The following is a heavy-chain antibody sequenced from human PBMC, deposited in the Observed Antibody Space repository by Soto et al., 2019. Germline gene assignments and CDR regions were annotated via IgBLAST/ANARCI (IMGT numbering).Heavy chain of an antibody. CDR3: ARLLYDRSGYYYFDY. Sequence: SETLSLTCTVSGGSISSGDYYWSWIRQPPGKGLEWIGYIYYSGSTYYNPSLKSRVTISVDTSKNQFSLKLSSVTAADTAVYYCARLLYDRSGYYYFDYWGQGIQVTVSS. V-gene: IGHV4-30-4*01. CDR2: IYYSGST. CDR1: GGSISSGDYY. J-gene: IGHJ4*02. D-gene: IGHD3-22*01.